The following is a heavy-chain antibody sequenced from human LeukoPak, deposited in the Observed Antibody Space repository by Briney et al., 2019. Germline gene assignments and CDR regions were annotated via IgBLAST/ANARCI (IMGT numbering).Heavy chain of an antibody. CDR3: ARGRRMNSSGLNWFDP. CDR2: ISNDGSNK. Sequence: PGGSLRLSCAASGFTFSSYAMHWVXQAPGXGLEWVAVISNDGSNKYYADSVKGRFTISRDNSKNTLYLQMNSLRAEDTAVYYCARGRRMNSSGLNWFDPWGQGTLVTVSS. V-gene: IGHV3-30-3*01. CDR1: GFTFSSYA. D-gene: IGHD6-19*01. J-gene: IGHJ5*02.